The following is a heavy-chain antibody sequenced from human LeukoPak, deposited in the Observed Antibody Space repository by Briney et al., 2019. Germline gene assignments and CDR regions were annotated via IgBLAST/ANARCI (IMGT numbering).Heavy chain of an antibody. CDR1: GYTLTELS. V-gene: IGHV3-30*18. J-gene: IGHJ4*02. Sequence: SCKVSGYTLTELSMHWVRQAPGKGLEWVAVISYDGSNKYYADSVKGRFTISRDNSKNTLYLQMNSLRAEDTAVYYCAKDRISVAVAGTSPIDYWGQGTLVTVSS. CDR3: AKDRISVAVAGTSPIDY. CDR2: ISYDGSNK. D-gene: IGHD6-19*01.